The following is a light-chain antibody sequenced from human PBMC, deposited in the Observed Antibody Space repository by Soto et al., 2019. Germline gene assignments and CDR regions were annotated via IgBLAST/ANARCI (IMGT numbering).Light chain of an antibody. J-gene: IGKJ2*01. V-gene: IGKV1-33*01. CDR3: QQYDHLPLT. CDR2: DAS. CDR1: QDISNN. Sequence: DIQMTQSPSSLSASVGDRVTITCQASQDISNNLHWYQVKPGKAPKLLIYDASNLETGVPSRFSGSGSGTDFTFTINSLEPEDVATYYCQQYDHLPLTFGQGTKLQVK.